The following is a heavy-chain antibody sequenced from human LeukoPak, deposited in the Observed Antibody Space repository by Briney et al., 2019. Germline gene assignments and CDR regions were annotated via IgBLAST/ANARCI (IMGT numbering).Heavy chain of an antibody. CDR2: INHSGST. D-gene: IGHD6-19*01. CDR1: GFTFSSYA. V-gene: IGHV4-34*01. J-gene: IGHJ4*02. Sequence: GSLRLSCAASGFTFSSYAMSWIRQPPGKGLEWIGEINHSGSTNYNPSLKSRVTISVDTSKNQFSLKLSSVTAADTAAYYCARGGPFIAVAGQTQGLPYYFDYWGQGTLVTVSS. CDR3: ARGGPFIAVAGQTQGLPYYFDY.